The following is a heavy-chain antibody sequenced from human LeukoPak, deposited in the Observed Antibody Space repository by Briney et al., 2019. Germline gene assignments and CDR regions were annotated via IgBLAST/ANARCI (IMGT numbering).Heavy chain of an antibody. Sequence: PGGSLRLSCAASGFTFRNYRMSWVRQAPGNGLEWVASIHQHGNEKYFVDSVRGRFTISTDNAKNSLYLQMSSLRAEDTAVYYCTSLNGPLFEYWGQGTLVTVSS. V-gene: IGHV3-7*01. CDR3: TSLNGPLFEY. J-gene: IGHJ4*02. CDR2: IHQHGNEK. D-gene: IGHD2-8*01. CDR1: GFTFRNYR.